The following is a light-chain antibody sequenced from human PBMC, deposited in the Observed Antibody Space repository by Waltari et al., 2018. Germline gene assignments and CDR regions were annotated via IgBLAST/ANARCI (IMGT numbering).Light chain of an antibody. CDR1: QSVLYSSNNKNY. J-gene: IGKJ4*01. Sequence: DIVMTQSPESLAVSLGERATINCKSSQSVLYSSNNKNYLAWYQQKPVQPPKLLIYWASTRESGVPDRFSGSGSGTYFTLIISSLQAEDVAVYYCQQYYRTPLTFGGGTKVEIK. V-gene: IGKV4-1*01. CDR3: QQYYRTPLT. CDR2: WAS.